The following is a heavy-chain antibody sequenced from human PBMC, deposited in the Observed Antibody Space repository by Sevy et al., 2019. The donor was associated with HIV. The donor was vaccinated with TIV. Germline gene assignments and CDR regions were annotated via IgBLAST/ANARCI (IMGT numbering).Heavy chain of an antibody. CDR1: GFTFSSYW. V-gene: IGHV3-7*01. J-gene: IGHJ4*01. Sequence: GGSLRLSCAASGFTFSSYWMSWVRQAPGKGLEWVANIKQDGSEKYYVDSVKGRFTISRDNAKNSLYLQMNSLRAEDTAVYYCARIYYYDSSGYVRGYYFDYWGHGTLVTVSS. CDR2: IKQDGSEK. CDR3: ARIYYYDSSGYVRGYYFDY. D-gene: IGHD3-22*01.